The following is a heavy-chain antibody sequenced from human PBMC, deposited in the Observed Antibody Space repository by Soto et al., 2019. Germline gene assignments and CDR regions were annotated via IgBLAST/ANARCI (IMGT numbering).Heavy chain of an antibody. CDR1: GFIFSDHG. D-gene: IGHD6-6*01. V-gene: IGHV3-23*01. Sequence: EVQLLESGGGFVQPGGSLRLSCTASGFIFSDHGMHWVRQAPGKGLEWVASISGSVGSTFYADSLKGRFTISRDNYLNTRDLQLNSLRAEDTAVYYCAKDRTIASRTFDSWGQGALVTVSS. CDR3: AKDRTIASRTFDS. CDR2: ISGSVGST. J-gene: IGHJ4*02.